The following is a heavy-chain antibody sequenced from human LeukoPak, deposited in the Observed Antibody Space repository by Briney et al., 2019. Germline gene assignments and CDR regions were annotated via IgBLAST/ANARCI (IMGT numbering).Heavy chain of an antibody. CDR3: ASLDYDILTGRDY. J-gene: IGHJ4*02. CDR1: GYSISSGYY. Sequence: SETLSLTCTVSGYSISSGYYWGWIRQPPGKGLEWIGSIYHSGSTYYNPSLRSRVTISVDTSKNQFSLKLSSVTAADTAVYYCASLDYDILTGRDYWGQGTLVTVSS. D-gene: IGHD3-9*01. V-gene: IGHV4-38-2*02. CDR2: IYHSGST.